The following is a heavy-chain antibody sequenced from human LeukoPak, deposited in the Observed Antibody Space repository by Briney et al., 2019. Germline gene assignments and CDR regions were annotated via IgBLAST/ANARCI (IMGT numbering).Heavy chain of an antibody. V-gene: IGHV1-8*01. D-gene: IGHD3-10*01. CDR1: GYTFTSYD. Sequence: ASVKVSCKASGYTFTSYDINWVRQATGQGLEWMGWMNPNSGNTGYAQKFQGRVTMTRNTSISTAYMELSSLRSEDTAVYYCARLKFHGSGSTNWFDPWGQGTWSPSPQ. CDR2: MNPNSGNT. CDR3: ARLKFHGSGSTNWFDP. J-gene: IGHJ5*02.